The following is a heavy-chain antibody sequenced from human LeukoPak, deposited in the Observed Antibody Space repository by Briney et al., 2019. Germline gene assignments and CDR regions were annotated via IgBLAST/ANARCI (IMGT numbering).Heavy chain of an antibody. CDR3: ARFFSGYNSYYYYGMDV. CDR1: RGSISRSSYY. Sequence: SETLSLTCVHSRGSISRSSYYSGWIRHPPGKGPEWNGCISFSGNTYCNPSLNSRVTISVDTSKNHFSLRLSSVTDADTAVYYCARFFSGYNSYYYYGMDVWGQGTTVTVSS. CDR2: ISFSGNT. J-gene: IGHJ6*02. D-gene: IGHD5-12*01. V-gene: IGHV4-39*02.